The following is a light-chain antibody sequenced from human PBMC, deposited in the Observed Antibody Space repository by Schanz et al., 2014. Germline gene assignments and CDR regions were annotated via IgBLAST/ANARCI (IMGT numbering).Light chain of an antibody. V-gene: IGLV2-14*02. CDR3: SSYTSSRGVHWV. Sequence: QSALTQPASVSGSPGQSITISCTGTSSDVGSYNLVSWYQQHPGKVPKLMIYEVSNRPSGVSNRFSGSKSGNTASLTISGLQAEDEADYYCSSYTSSRGVHWVFGGGTKLTVL. J-gene: IGLJ3*02. CDR1: SSDVGSYNL. CDR2: EVS.